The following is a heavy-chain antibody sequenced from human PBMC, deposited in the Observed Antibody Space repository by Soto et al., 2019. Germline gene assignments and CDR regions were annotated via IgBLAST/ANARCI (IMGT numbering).Heavy chain of an antibody. CDR2: IYPGDSDT. D-gene: IGHD3-10*01. V-gene: IGHV5-51*01. CDR1: GYSFTSYW. CDR3: ARGGFMCAYGSGIYYRTKWFDP. J-gene: IGHJ5*02. Sequence: GESLKISCKGSGYSFTSYWIGWVRQMPGKGLEWMGIIYPGDSDTRYSPSFQGQVTISADKSISTAYLQWSSLKASETAMYYCARGGFMCAYGSGIYYRTKWFDPWGQGTLVTVSS.